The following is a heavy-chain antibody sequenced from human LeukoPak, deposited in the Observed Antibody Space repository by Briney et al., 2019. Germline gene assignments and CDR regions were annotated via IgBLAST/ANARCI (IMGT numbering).Heavy chain of an antibody. J-gene: IGHJ4*02. D-gene: IGHD2-21*02. Sequence: GGSLRLSCGASGFTFRSYALHWVRQAPGKGLEWVAIISYDGSNKYYADSVKGRFIISRDNSKNTVYLQMNSLRPEDTAVYYCVRDRDWAFDYWGQGSLVTVSS. CDR3: VRDRDWAFDY. CDR1: GFTFRSYA. V-gene: IGHV3-30*04. CDR2: ISYDGSNK.